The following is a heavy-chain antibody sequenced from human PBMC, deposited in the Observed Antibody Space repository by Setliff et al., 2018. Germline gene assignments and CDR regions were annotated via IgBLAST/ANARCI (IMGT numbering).Heavy chain of an antibody. CDR2: INHSGST. J-gene: IGHJ4*02. CDR1: GGSFSDYY. D-gene: IGHD3-3*01. CDR3: RFWSGYYNDY. V-gene: IGHV4-34*01. Sequence: PSETLSLTCTVYGGSFSDYYWGWVRQPPGKGLEWIGEINHSGSTNYIPSLKSRLTISVDTSKNQFSLKLSSVTAADTAVYYCRFWSGYYNDYWGQGTLVTVSS.